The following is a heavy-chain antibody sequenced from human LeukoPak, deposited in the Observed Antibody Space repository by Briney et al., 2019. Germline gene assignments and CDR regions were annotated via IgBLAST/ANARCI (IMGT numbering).Heavy chain of an antibody. CDR2: IKQDGSEK. J-gene: IGHJ4*02. CDR1: GFTFSSYW. D-gene: IGHD6-13*01. CDR3: ARDVLTLIAAAGTEVYYFDY. Sequence: GGSLRLSCAASGFTFSSYWMSWVRQAPGKGLEWVANIKQDGSEKYYVDSVKGRFTISRDNAKNSLYLQMNSLRAEDMAVYYCARDVLTLIAAAGTEVYYFDYWGQGTLVTVSS. V-gene: IGHV3-7*03.